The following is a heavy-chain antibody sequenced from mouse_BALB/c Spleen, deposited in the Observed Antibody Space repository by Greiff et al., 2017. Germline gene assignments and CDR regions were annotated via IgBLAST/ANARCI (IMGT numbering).Heavy chain of an antibody. CDR3: ATDGCYDAMDY. Sequence: VKLMESGPGLVPPSQSLSITCTVSGFSLPSYGVHWVRQSPGKGLEWLGVIWSGGSTDYNAAFISRLSISKDNSKSQVFFKMNSLQADDTAIYYCATDGCYDAMDYWGQGTSVTVSS. CDR2: IWSGGST. J-gene: IGHJ4*01. V-gene: IGHV2-4-1*01. CDR1: GFSLPSYG. D-gene: IGHD2-3*01.